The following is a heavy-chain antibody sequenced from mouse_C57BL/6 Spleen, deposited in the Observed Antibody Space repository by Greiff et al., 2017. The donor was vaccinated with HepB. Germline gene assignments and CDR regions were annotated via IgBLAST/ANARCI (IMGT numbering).Heavy chain of an antibody. D-gene: IGHD1-1*01. CDR3: ARGGALDYYGSSHWYFDV. J-gene: IGHJ1*03. Sequence: QVQLQQPGAALVKPGASVKLSCKASGYTFTSYWMHWVKQRPGQGLEWIGMIHTNSGSTNYNEKFKSKATLTVDKSSSTAYMQLSSLTSEDSAVYYCARGGALDYYGSSHWYFDVWGTGTTVTVSS. CDR1: GYTFTSYW. V-gene: IGHV1-64*01. CDR2: IHTNSGST.